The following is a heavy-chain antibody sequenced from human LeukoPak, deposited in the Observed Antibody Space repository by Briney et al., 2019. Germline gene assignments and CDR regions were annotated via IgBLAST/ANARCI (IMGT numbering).Heavy chain of an antibody. CDR1: GFTFSSYG. Sequence: GGSLRLSCAASGFTFSSYGMSWVRQAPGKGLEWVSAISGSGGSTYYADSVKGRFTISRDNSKNTLYLQMNSLRAEDTAVYYCAKDTLPNGWFGELLFRSYYFDYWGQGTLVTVSS. J-gene: IGHJ4*02. CDR3: AKDTLPNGWFGELLFRSYYFDY. CDR2: ISGSGGST. V-gene: IGHV3-23*01. D-gene: IGHD3-10*01.